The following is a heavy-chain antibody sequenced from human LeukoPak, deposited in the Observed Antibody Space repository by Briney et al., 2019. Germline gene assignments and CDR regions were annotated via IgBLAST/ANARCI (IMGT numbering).Heavy chain of an antibody. CDR2: ISGSGGST. J-gene: IGHJ4*02. D-gene: IGHD3-22*01. CDR1: GFTFSSYA. Sequence: SGGSLRLSCAASGFTFSSYAMSWVRQAPGKGLEWVSAISGSGGSTYYADSVKGRFTISRDNPKNTLYLQMNSLRAEDTAVYYCAKASAMIVVVSKHFDYWGQGTLVTVSS. V-gene: IGHV3-23*01. CDR3: AKASAMIVVVSKHFDY.